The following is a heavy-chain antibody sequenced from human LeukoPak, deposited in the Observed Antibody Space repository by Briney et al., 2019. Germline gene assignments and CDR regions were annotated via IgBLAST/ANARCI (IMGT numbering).Heavy chain of an antibody. CDR1: GFTFSSYA. D-gene: IGHD2-2*01. V-gene: IGHV3-30-3*01. Sequence: GGSLRLSCAASGFTFSSYAMHWVRQAPGKGLEWVAVISYDGSNKYYADSVKGRFTISRDNAKNSLYLQMNSLRAEDTAVYYCARDDLDIVVVPAAIGYYYMDVWGKGTTVTVSS. CDR2: ISYDGSNK. CDR3: ARDDLDIVVVPAAIGYYYMDV. J-gene: IGHJ6*03.